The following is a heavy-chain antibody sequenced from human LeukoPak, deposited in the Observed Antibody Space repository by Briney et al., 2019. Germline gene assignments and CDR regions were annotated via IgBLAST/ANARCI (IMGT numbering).Heavy chain of an antibody. J-gene: IGHJ4*02. D-gene: IGHD3-22*01. CDR3: ARLLYYYDSSGSNDY. Sequence: PSETLSLTCAVYGGSFSGYYWSWIRQPPGKGLEWIGEINHSGSTNYNPSLKSRVTISVDTSKNQFSLKLSSVTAADTAVYYCARLLYYYDSSGSNDYWGQGTLVTVSS. CDR2: INHSGST. CDR1: GGSFSGYY. V-gene: IGHV4-34*01.